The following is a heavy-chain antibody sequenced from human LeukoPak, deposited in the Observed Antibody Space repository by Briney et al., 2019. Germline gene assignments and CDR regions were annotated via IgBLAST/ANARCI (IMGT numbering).Heavy chain of an antibody. CDR3: ARDNCGDYGEVS. D-gene: IGHD4-17*01. J-gene: IGHJ4*02. CDR1: GGTFSSYA. Sequence: SVKVSCKASGGTFSSYAISWVRQAPGQGLEWMGRIIPIFGIANYAQKFQGRVTITADKSTSTAYMEPSSLRSEDTAVYYCARDNCGDYGEVSWGQGTLVTVSS. CDR2: IIPIFGIA. V-gene: IGHV1-69*04.